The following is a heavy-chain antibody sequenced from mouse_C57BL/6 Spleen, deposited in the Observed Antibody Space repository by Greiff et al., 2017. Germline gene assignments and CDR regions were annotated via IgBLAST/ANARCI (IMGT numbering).Heavy chain of an antibody. J-gene: IGHJ2*01. D-gene: IGHD2-3*01. CDR3: ARHDGYSYYFDY. Sequence: EVQGVESGGGLVKPGGSLKLSCAASGFTFSSYTMSWVRQTPEKRLEWVATISGGGGNTYYPDSVKGRFTISRDNAKNTLYLQMSSLRSEDTALYYCARHDGYSYYFDYWGQGTTLTVSS. V-gene: IGHV5-9*01. CDR2: ISGGGGNT. CDR1: GFTFSSYT.